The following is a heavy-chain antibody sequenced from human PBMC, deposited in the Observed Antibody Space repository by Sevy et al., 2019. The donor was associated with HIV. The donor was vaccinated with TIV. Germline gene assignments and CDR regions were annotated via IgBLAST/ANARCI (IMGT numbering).Heavy chain of an antibody. V-gene: IGHV3-30*18. CDR1: GIIFTTSG. CDR3: AKDFTGYNGMDV. Sequence: GGSLRLSCAVSGIIFTTSGMHWVRQAPGKGLEWVAVISYDGRNKFYGDSVKGRFTISRDNYKNILYLQMNSLRAEDTDEYYCAKDFTGYNGMDVWGQGTMVTVSS. J-gene: IGHJ6*02. CDR2: ISYDGRNK.